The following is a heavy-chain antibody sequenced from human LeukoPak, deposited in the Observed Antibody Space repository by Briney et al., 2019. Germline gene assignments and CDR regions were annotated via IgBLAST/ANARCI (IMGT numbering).Heavy chain of an antibody. D-gene: IGHD2-2*01. CDR2: INHSGST. CDR1: GGSFSGYY. CDR3: ARDVVDYDAFDI. Sequence: PSETLSLTCAVYGGSFSGYYWSWIRQPPGKGLEWIGEINHSGSTNYNPSLKSRVTIPVDTSKNQFSLKLSSVTAADTAVYYCARDVVDYDAFDIWGQGTMVTVSS. V-gene: IGHV4-34*01. J-gene: IGHJ3*02.